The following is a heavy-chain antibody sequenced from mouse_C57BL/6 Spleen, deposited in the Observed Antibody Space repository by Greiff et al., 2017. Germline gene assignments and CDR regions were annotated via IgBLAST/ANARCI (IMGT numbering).Heavy chain of an antibody. D-gene: IGHD1-1*02. CDR3: ASKGGYYGNYAMDY. CDR2: ISYDGSN. J-gene: IGHJ4*01. Sequence: EVQRVESGPGLVKPSQSLSLTCSVTGYSITSGYYWNWIRQFPGNKPEWMGYISYDGSNDYNPSLKNRISITRNTSKNQFFLKLNSVATEDTATYYCASKGGYYGNYAMDYWGKGTSVTVSS. V-gene: IGHV3-6*01. CDR1: GYSITSGYY.